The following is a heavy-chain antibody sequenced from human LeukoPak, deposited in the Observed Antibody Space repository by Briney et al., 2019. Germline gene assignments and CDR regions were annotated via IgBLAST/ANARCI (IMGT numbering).Heavy chain of an antibody. Sequence: PSQTLSLTCTVSGGSISSGSYYWSWIRQPAGKGLEWIGRIYTSGSTNYNPSLKSRVTISVDTPKNQFSLNLSSVTAADTAVYYCARYYYDSSGYVLFDYWGQGTLVTVSS. D-gene: IGHD3-22*01. CDR2: IYTSGST. CDR3: ARYYYDSSGYVLFDY. J-gene: IGHJ4*02. V-gene: IGHV4-61*02. CDR1: GGSISSGSYY.